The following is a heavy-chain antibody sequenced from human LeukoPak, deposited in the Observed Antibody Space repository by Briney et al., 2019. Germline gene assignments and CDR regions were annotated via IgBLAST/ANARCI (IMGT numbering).Heavy chain of an antibody. Sequence: PGGSLRLSCAASGFTFSSYGMSWVRQAPGKGLEWVSAISGSGGSTYYADSVKGRFTISRDNSKNTLYLQMNSLRAEDTAVYYCAKDYDSSGYYYRPDTYFDYWGQGTLVTVSS. V-gene: IGHV3-23*01. CDR3: AKDYDSSGYYYRPDTYFDY. D-gene: IGHD3-22*01. CDR1: GFTFSSYG. J-gene: IGHJ4*02. CDR2: ISGSGGST.